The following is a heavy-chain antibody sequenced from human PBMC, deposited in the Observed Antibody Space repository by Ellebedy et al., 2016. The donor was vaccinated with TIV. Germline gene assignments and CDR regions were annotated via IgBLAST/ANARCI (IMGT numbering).Heavy chain of an antibody. V-gene: IGHV3-30-3*01. J-gene: IGHJ4*02. CDR3: ARGAGITMVRGVTNY. Sequence: PGGSLRLSCAASGFTFSNYAMNWVRQAPGKGLEWVAVISYDGSNKYYADSVKGRFTISRDNSKNTLYLQMNSLGAEDTAVYYCARGAGITMVRGVTNYWGQGTLVTVSS. D-gene: IGHD3-10*01. CDR2: ISYDGSNK. CDR1: GFTFSNYA.